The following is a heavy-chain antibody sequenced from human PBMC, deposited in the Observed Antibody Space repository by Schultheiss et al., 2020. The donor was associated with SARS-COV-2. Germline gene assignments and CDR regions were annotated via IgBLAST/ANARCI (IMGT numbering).Heavy chain of an antibody. CDR3: ARVSYYYDSSGYYWDY. V-gene: IGHV4-59*12. J-gene: IGHJ4*02. Sequence: SETLSLTCTVSGGSISSYYWSWIRQPPGKGLEWIGYIYYSGSTNYNPSLKSRVTISVDTSKNQFSLKLSSVTAADTAVYYCARVSYYYDSSGYYWDYWGQGTLVTVSS. CDR1: GGSISSYY. D-gene: IGHD3-22*01. CDR2: IYYSGST.